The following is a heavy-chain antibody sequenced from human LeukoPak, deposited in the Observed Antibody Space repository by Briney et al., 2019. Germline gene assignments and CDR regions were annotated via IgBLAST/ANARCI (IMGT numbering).Heavy chain of an antibody. CDR2: ISSSGSTI. J-gene: IGHJ4*02. V-gene: IGHV3-11*01. CDR3: AWTASGGSYLYYFDY. D-gene: IGHD1-26*01. Sequence: PGESLRLSCAASGFTFSDYYMSWIRQAPGKGLEWVSYISSSGSTIYYADSVKGRFTISRDNAKNSLYLQMNSLRAEDTAVYYCAWTASGGSYLYYFDYWGQGTLVTVSS. CDR1: GFTFSDYY.